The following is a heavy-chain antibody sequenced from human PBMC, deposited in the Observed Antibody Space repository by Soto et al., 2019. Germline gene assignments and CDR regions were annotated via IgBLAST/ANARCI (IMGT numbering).Heavy chain of an antibody. CDR2: ITTTSTYK. D-gene: IGHD2-2*01. J-gene: IGHJ6*02. CDR1: AFTFNNFP. V-gene: IGHV3-21*01. Sequence: GSLRLSCVASAFTFNNFPMHWVRQAPGKGLQWLASITTTSTYKYYADSVKGRFSISRDNAKNSLYLELTNLRSEDTAVYYCAREKCSSTSCNHGMDVWGLGTTVTVSS. CDR3: AREKCSSTSCNHGMDV.